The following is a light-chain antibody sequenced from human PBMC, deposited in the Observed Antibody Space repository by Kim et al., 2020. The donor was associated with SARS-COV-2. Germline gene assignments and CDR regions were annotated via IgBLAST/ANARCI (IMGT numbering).Light chain of an antibody. CDR2: GAS. Sequence: SAGERATLSCRASQSVSSNYLAWYQQKPGQAPRLLIYGASTRATGIPDRFSGSGSGTDFTLTISRLEPEDSAVYYCQQCTSSPWTFGQGTKVDIK. CDR1: QSVSSNY. CDR3: QQCTSSPWT. J-gene: IGKJ1*01. V-gene: IGKV3-20*01.